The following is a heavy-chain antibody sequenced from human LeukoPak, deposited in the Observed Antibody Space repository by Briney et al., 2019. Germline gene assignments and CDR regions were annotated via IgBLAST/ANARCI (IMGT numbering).Heavy chain of an antibody. J-gene: IGHJ4*02. D-gene: IGHD3-10*01. V-gene: IGHV4-59*05. Sequence: SETLSLTCTLSGGSISGYYWSWIRQPPGKELEWIASINYGGTTYYNPSLKSRVTISVDTSKNQFSLRLSSVTAADTAVYLCARYVVYGSGKYYFDYWGQGSLVTVSS. CDR3: ARYVVYGSGKYYFDY. CDR1: GGSISGYY. CDR2: INYGGTT.